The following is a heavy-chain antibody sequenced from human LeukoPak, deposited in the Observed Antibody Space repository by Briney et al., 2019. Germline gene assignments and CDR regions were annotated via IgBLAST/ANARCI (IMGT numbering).Heavy chain of an antibody. V-gene: IGHV4-34*01. CDR1: GGSFSGYY. J-gene: IGHJ4*02. Sequence: SETLSLTCAVYGGSFSGYYWSWIRQPPGKGLEWIGEINHSGSTNYNPSLKSRVTISVDTSKNQFSLKLSSVTAADTAVYYCARDGGYSGSHNFDYWGQGTLVTVSS. CDR3: ARDGGYSGSHNFDY. D-gene: IGHD1-26*01. CDR2: INHSGST.